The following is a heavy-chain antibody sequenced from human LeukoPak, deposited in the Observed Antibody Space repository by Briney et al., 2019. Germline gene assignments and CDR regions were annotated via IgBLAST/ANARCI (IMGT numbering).Heavy chain of an antibody. Sequence: PGGSLRLSCAASGFTFNNYAVGWVRQAPGKGLEWASAISGGGVSTYYADSVKGRFTISRDNSKTTLYLQMNSLRAEDTAVYYCAKNVNGGNWYYFDHWGQGTLVTVSS. CDR3: AKNVNGGNWYYFDH. J-gene: IGHJ4*02. V-gene: IGHV3-23*01. CDR2: ISGGGVST. D-gene: IGHD1-20*01. CDR1: GFTFNNYA.